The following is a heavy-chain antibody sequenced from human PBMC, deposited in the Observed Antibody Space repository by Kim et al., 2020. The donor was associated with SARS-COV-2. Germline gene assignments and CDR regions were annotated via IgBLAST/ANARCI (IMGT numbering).Heavy chain of an antibody. J-gene: IGHJ6*02. CDR2: ISYDGSNK. V-gene: IGHV3-30*04. CDR1: GFTFSSYA. Sequence: GGSLRLSCAASGFTFSSYAMHWVRQAPGKGLEWVAVISYDGSNKYYADSVKGRFTISRDNSKNTLYLQMNSLRAEDTAVYYCARDRGVGARDYYYYGMDVWGQGTTVTVSS. CDR3: ARDRGVGARDYYYYGMDV. D-gene: IGHD1-26*01.